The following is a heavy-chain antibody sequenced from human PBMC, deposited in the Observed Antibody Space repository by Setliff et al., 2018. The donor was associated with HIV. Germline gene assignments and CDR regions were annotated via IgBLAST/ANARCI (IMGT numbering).Heavy chain of an antibody. J-gene: IGHJ6*02. CDR1: GGSFSGYY. V-gene: IGHV4-34*01. Sequence: SETLSLTCTVYGGSFSGYYWSWIRQPPGMGLEWIGEINQSGNTNYNPSLKSRVTISADPSKNQFSLKLSSVTAADTAVYYCARVGDSRSTYGMDVWGQGTTVTVSS. CDR2: INQSGNT. D-gene: IGHD6-13*01. CDR3: ARVGDSRSTYGMDV.